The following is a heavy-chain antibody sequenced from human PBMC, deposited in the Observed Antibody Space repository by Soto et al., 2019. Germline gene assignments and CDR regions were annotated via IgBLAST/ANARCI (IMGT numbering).Heavy chain of an antibody. CDR1: GFTLSTYT. CDR3: ARDLMGVTASGTFDY. CDR2: IGRPSSPI. D-gene: IGHD6-13*01. V-gene: IGHV3-48*02. Sequence: GGSLRLSCATSGFTLSTYTMTWVRQAPGKGLEWIAFIGRPSSPIYYADSVRGRFTISRDDAMDSIYLQMDSLRDEDTALYYCARDLMGVTASGTFDYWGQGTQVTVSS. J-gene: IGHJ4*02.